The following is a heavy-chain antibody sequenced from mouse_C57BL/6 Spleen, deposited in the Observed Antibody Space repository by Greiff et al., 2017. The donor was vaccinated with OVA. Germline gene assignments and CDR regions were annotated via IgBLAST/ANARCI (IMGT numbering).Heavy chain of an antibody. CDR2: ISDGGSYT. V-gene: IGHV5-4*01. CDR1: GFTFSSYA. Sequence: EVQRVESGGGLVKPGGSLKLSCAASGFTFSSYAMSWVRQTPEKRLEWVATISDGGSYTYYPDNVKGRFTISRDNAKNNLYLQMSHLKSEDTAMYYCARAGSSYERGGFDYWGQGTTLTVSS. D-gene: IGHD1-1*01. J-gene: IGHJ2*01. CDR3: ARAGSSYERGGFDY.